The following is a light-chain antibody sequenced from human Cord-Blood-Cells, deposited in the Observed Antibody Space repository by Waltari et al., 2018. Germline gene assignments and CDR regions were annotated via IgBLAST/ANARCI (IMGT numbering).Light chain of an antibody. J-gene: IGLJ1*01. CDR3: SSYTSSSTFV. CDR2: DVS. V-gene: IGLV2-14*01. Sequence: SALTQPASVSGSPGQSITISCTGTSSDVGGYNSVSWYQQHPGKAPKLMIYDVSKRPSGVSNRFSGSKSGNTASLTISGLQAEDEADYYCSSYTSSSTFVFGTGTKVTVL. CDR1: SSDVGGYNS.